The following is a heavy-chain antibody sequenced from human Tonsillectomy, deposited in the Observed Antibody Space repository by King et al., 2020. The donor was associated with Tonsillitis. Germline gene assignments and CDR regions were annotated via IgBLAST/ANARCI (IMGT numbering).Heavy chain of an antibody. D-gene: IGHD2-2*01. CDR3: AKQFALTAAMPYNWFDP. J-gene: IGHJ5*02. CDR2: ISGRGGNT. CDR1: GFTFNNYA. V-gene: IGHV3-23*04. Sequence: EVQLVESGGDLVQPGGSLRLSCAASGFTFNNYAMSWVRQAPGKGLEWVSGISGRGGNTYYADSVKGRFTISGDTSKNTLYLEMTSLRAEDTAVYYCAKQFALTAAMPYNWFDPWGQGTLVIVSS.